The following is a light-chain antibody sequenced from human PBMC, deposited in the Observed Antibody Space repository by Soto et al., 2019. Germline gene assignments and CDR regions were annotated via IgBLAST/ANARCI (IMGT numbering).Light chain of an antibody. Sequence: DIQLTQSPSFLSASVGDRVTITCRASQGISSYLAWYQQKPRKAPEVLIFGASTLQSGVPSRFSGSGSGTEFTLTTSSLQPEDFATYYCQQLMSYPITFGQGTRLEIK. CDR3: QQLMSYPIT. J-gene: IGKJ5*01. V-gene: IGKV1-9*01. CDR2: GAS. CDR1: QGISSY.